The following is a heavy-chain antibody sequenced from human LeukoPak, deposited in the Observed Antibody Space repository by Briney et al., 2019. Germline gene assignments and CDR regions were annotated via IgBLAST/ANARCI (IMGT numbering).Heavy chain of an antibody. CDR2: IYSGGST. CDR3: ARDYDSSGYHYWYFDL. D-gene: IGHD3-22*01. Sequence: GGPLRLSCAASGFSVSSNYMSWVRQAPGKGLEWVSVIYSGGSTYYADSVKGRFTISRDSSKNTLYLQMNSLRAEDTAVYYCARDYDSSGYHYWYFDLWGRGTLVTVSS. J-gene: IGHJ2*01. CDR1: GFSVSSNY. V-gene: IGHV3-53*01.